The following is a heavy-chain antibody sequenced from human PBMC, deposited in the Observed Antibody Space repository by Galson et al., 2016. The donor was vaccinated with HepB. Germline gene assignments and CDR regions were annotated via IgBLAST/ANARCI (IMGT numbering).Heavy chain of an antibody. D-gene: IGHD4-23*01. CDR3: VRDNFADY. CDR1: GFTFKNFA. Sequence: SLRLSCAASGFTFKNFAMSWVRQGPGRGLEWVSAISDGGHRKYYAASVKGRFTVSRDNSKNTVWLQMNNLGVEDTALYFCVRDNFADYWGQGTLVTVSS. V-gene: IGHV3-23*01. CDR2: ISDGGHRK. J-gene: IGHJ4*02.